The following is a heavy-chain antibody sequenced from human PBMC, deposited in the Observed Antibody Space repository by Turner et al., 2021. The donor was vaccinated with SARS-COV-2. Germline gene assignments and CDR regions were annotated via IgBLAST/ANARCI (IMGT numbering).Heavy chain of an antibody. J-gene: IGHJ4*02. D-gene: IGHD5-12*01. Sequence: QVQLVASGGGVVQPGRSLRLSCAASGFTFSSYGMHWVRQAPGKGLGWVAVIWYDESNKYYADSVKGRFTISRDNSKNTLYLQMNSLRAEDTAVYYCARDGGYSGYAYFDYWGQGTLVTVSS. V-gene: IGHV3-33*01. CDR1: GFTFSSYG. CDR3: ARDGGYSGYAYFDY. CDR2: IWYDESNK.